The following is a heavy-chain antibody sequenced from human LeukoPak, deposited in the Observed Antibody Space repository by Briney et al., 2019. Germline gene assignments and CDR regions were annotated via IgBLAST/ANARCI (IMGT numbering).Heavy chain of an antibody. D-gene: IGHD3-10*01. Sequence: PGGSLRLSCAASGFTLSNAWMNWVRQAPGKGLEWVGRIQSKTDGGTTEYAAPVKGRFTISRDDSTNALYLQTYSLKTEDTGVYYCAAGGRVWGQGTTVTVSS. J-gene: IGHJ6*02. V-gene: IGHV3-15*01. CDR2: IQSKTDGGTT. CDR1: GFTLSNAW. CDR3: AAGGRV.